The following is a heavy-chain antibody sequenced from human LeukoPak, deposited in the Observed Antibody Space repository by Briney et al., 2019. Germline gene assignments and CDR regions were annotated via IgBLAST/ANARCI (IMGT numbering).Heavy chain of an antibody. CDR1: GYSFTNYG. Sequence: ASVKVSCKASGYSFTNYGIIWARQAPGQGLGWMGWIRVYNGNTKYVQKLQGRVTLTTDTSTSTAYMELRSLRSDDTAVYYCARDYYFAMDVWGQGTTVTVSS. V-gene: IGHV1-18*01. CDR3: ARDYYFAMDV. J-gene: IGHJ6*02. CDR2: IRVYNGNT.